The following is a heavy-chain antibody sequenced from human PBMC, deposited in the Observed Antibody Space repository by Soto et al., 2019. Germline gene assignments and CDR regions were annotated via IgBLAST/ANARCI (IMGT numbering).Heavy chain of an antibody. D-gene: IGHD2-8*01. CDR2: ITKNGRNK. CDR3: GRCNGDDCHSPFDY. CDR1: GFTFSNYA. V-gene: IGHV3-30*03. Sequence: QVLLVESGGGVVQPGGSLRLSCAASGFTFSNYAMHWVRQAPGKGLEWVADITKNGRNKDYADSEKGRLAISRDNSKNTLELQMNSLRVEDTAMYYCGRCNGDDCHSPFDYWGQGTLVTVSS. J-gene: IGHJ4*02.